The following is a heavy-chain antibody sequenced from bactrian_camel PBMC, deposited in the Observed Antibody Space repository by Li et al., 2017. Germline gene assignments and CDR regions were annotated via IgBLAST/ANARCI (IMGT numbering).Heavy chain of an antibody. D-gene: IGHD5*01. CDR2: IGVPNDSP. CDR3: AATTDCYPSPEYNY. V-gene: IGHV3S63*01. Sequence: VQLVESGGGSVQVGESLTLSCAIYGYGYASYCMGWFRRAPGKEREGVATIGVPNDSPIYNDFAKGRFTISQDTADSTVYLQMDSLEPEDTAMYYRAATTDCYPSPEYNYWGQGTQVTVS. J-gene: IGHJ4*01. CDR1: GYGYASYC.